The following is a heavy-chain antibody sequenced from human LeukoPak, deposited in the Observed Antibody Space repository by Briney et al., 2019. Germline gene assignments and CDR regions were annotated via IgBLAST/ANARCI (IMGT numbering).Heavy chain of an antibody. CDR2: ISAYNGNT. J-gene: IGHJ3*02. Sequence: ASVKVSCKASGYTINSYAMNWVRQAPGQGLEWMGWISAYNGNTNYAQKLQGRVTITADRSTSTAYMELSSLRSEDTAVYYCARDRSLYSSTWYVPRDGFDIWGQGTMVTVSS. CDR3: ARDRSLYSSTWYVPRDGFDI. V-gene: IGHV1-18*01. CDR1: GYTINSYA. D-gene: IGHD6-13*01.